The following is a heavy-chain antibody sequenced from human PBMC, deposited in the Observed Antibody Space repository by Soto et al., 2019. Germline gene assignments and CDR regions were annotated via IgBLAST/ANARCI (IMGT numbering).Heavy chain of an antibody. CDR3: AKDRVSLGYFYYMDV. J-gene: IGHJ6*03. D-gene: IGHD3-9*01. Sequence: EVQLVESGGALVQPGRSLRLSCAASGFTFDDYAMHWVRQAPGKGLEWVSGISWNGRSKAYAASVEGRFTISRDSASNSLYLQMDSLRSEDTALYYCAKDRVSLGYFYYMDVWGKGTTVTVSS. CDR1: GFTFDDYA. CDR2: ISWNGRSK. V-gene: IGHV3-9*01.